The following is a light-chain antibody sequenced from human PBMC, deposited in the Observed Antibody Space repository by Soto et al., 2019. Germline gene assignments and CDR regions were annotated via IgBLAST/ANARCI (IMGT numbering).Light chain of an antibody. J-gene: IGKJ3*01. Sequence: DIQMTQSPSSLSASVGDRVTITCRASQGISNYLAWYQQKPGKAPQLLIYAASTLQSGVPSRFSGSGSGTDFTLTISSLQPEDVATYYCQRHNSAPPVSFGPGTKVDRK. CDR3: QRHNSAPPVS. CDR2: AAS. CDR1: QGISNY. V-gene: IGKV1-27*01.